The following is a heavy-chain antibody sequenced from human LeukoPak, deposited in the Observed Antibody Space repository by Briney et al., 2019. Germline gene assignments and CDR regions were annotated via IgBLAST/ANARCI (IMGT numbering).Heavy chain of an antibody. V-gene: IGHV3-53*01. CDR3: ASQNTAMLAFDI. D-gene: IGHD5-18*01. Sequence: GGSLRLSCAASGFTVSSNYMSWVRQAPGKGLEWVSVIYSGGSTYYADSVKGRFTISRDNSKNTLYPQMNSLRAEDTAVYYCASQNTAMLAFDIWGQGTMVTVSS. J-gene: IGHJ3*02. CDR1: GFTVSSNY. CDR2: IYSGGST.